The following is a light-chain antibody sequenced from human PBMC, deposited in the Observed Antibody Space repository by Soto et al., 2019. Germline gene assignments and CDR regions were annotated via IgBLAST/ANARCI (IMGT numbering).Light chain of an antibody. CDR1: QSISNY. CDR2: AAS. J-gene: IGKJ2*01. CDR3: QQGYRSPQYT. Sequence: DIQMTQSPSSLSAFVGDRVTITCRASQSISNYLNWYQQRPGKAPKLLVYAASTLQSGVPSRFSGSGSGTDFTLTISSLQPEDFAAYYCQQGYRSPQYTFGQGTKLDVK. V-gene: IGKV1-39*01.